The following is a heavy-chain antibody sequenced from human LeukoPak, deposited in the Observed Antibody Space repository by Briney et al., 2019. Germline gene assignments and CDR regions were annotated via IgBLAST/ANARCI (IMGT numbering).Heavy chain of an antibody. J-gene: IGHJ3*02. CDR2: INSDGSST. D-gene: IGHD4-23*01. CDR1: GFTFSSYW. Sequence: GGSLRLSCAASGFTFSSYWMHWVRQAPGKGLVWVSRINSDGSSTSYADSVKGRFTISRDNAKNTLYLQMNSLRAEDTAVYYCARDWRAYYGGNPDAFDIWGQGTMVTVSS. CDR3: ARDWRAYYGGNPDAFDI. V-gene: IGHV3-74*01.